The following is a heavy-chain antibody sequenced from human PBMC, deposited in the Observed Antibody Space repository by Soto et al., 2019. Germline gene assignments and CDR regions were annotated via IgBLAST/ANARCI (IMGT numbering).Heavy chain of an antibody. J-gene: IGHJ4*02. CDR3: KSDRRGPQPDFAF. V-gene: IGHV3-74*01. D-gene: IGHD3-10*01. Sequence: GKGLVWVSRINTDGSDTSYADSVKGQFTISRDNAKNTLYLQMNSLRAEDTVVFHGKSDRRGPQPDFAFWGQGTTVTV. CDR2: INTDGSDT.